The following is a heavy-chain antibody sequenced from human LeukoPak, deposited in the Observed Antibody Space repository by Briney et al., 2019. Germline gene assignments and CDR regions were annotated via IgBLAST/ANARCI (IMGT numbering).Heavy chain of an antibody. CDR3: ARDRGSSSMSMSLIDY. D-gene: IGHD6-6*01. V-gene: IGHV3-30*04. CDR2: MSHDGSDE. CDR1: GFTFSSYA. J-gene: IGHJ4*02. Sequence: GGSLRLSCAASGFTFSSYAIHWVRQAPGKGLEWVAVMSHDGSDEYYADSVKGRFSISRDNSKSTLSLQLNSLRPEDTAVYYCARDRGSSSMSMSLIDYWGQGTLLTVSS.